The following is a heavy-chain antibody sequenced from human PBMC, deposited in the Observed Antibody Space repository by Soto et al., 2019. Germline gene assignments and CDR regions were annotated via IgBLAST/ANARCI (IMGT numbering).Heavy chain of an antibody. Sequence: PSEILSLTCSVSDGSIGSYYGSWIRQPPGKGLEWIGYMYYGGRTNYNPSLKSRVTISVDTSKMQVSLKLSSVTAADTAVYFCARGTPSPLIVRSSRAPWFDPWGQGTLVTV. D-gene: IGHD1-26*01. CDR2: MYYGGRT. V-gene: IGHV4-59*08. CDR3: ARGTPSPLIVRSSRAPWFDP. J-gene: IGHJ5*02. CDR1: DGSIGSYY.